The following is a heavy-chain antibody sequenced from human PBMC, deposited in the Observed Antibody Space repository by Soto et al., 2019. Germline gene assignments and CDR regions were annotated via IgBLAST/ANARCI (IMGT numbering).Heavy chain of an antibody. CDR1: GGSFSGYY. Sequence: QVQLQQWGAGLLKPSETLSLTCAVYGGSFSGYYWSWIRQPPGKGLEWIGEINHSGSTNYNPSLKSRVTISVDTSKNQFSLKLSSLTAADTAVYYCASYSRSSLDYWGHGTLVTVSS. D-gene: IGHD6-13*01. CDR3: ASYSRSSLDY. J-gene: IGHJ4*01. CDR2: INHSGST. V-gene: IGHV4-34*01.